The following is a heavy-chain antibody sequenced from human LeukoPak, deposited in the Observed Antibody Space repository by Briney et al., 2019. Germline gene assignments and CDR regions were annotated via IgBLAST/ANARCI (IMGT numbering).Heavy chain of an antibody. J-gene: IGHJ4*02. Sequence: AASVKVSCKASGYTFTGYYMHWVRQAPGQGLEWMGWINPNSGGTNYAQKFQGWVTMTRDTSISTAYMELSRLRSDDTAVYYCARERLGTAMVTWFDYWGQGTLVTVSS. CDR2: INPNSGGT. CDR1: GYTFTGYY. V-gene: IGHV1-2*04. D-gene: IGHD5-18*01. CDR3: ARERLGTAMVTWFDY.